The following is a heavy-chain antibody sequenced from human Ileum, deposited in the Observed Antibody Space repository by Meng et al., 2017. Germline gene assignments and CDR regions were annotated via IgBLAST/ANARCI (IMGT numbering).Heavy chain of an antibody. Sequence: QVQLVQSGAEVKKPGAAVKVSFMDSGYTFTGYYMHWVPKAPVQGLEWMGRINPNSGGTNYAQKFQGRVTMTRDTSISTAYMELSRLRSDDTAVYYCARDLGGYYDSSGYYAGYYFDYWGQGTLVTVSS. D-gene: IGHD3-22*01. CDR3: ARDLGGYYDSSGYYAGYYFDY. CDR1: GYTFTGYY. V-gene: IGHV1-2*06. J-gene: IGHJ4*02. CDR2: INPNSGGT.